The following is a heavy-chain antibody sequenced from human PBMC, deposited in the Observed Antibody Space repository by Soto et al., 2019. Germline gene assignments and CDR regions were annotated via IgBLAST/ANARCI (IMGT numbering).Heavy chain of an antibody. CDR3: ARLERSADY. D-gene: IGHD1-1*01. J-gene: IGHJ4*02. CDR1: GGSLSTNS. CDR2: FIPVVGVG. V-gene: IGHV1-69*04. Sequence: QVQLVQSGAEVKKPGSTVRVACKASGGSLSTNSLSWVRQAPGQGLEWMGRFIPVVGVGNYAQKFKGRVTISADTVTNTAYMELNSLTSDDTAVYYCARLERSADYWGQGTLVTVSS.